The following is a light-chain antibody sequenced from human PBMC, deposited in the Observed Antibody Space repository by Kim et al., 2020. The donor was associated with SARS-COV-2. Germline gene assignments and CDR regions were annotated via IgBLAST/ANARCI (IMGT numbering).Light chain of an antibody. CDR2: DAT. CDR3: QQSYDWPPLT. V-gene: IGKV3-15*01. CDR1: QTINNK. J-gene: IGKJ1*01. Sequence: SPGERATLSCSASQTINNKLVWYQQKPGQAPRLLIYDATTRATGVPARFIGSGSETDFTLTISSLQSEDFAVYYCQQSYDWPPLTFGQGTKVDIK.